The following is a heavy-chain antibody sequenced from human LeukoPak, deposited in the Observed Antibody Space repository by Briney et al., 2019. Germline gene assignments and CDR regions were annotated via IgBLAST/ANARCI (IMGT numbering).Heavy chain of an antibody. CDR3: ARDRSTTYYYMDV. CDR1: GFTFSIYQ. CDR2: INSDGSST. J-gene: IGHJ6*03. V-gene: IGHV3-74*01. D-gene: IGHD2-2*01. Sequence: GGSLRLSCAASGFTFSIYQMHWVRQAPGKGLEWVSRINSDGSSTTYADSVKGRVTISRDNAKNTLYLQMNSLRAEDTAVYYCARDRSTTYYYMDVWGKGTTVTVSS.